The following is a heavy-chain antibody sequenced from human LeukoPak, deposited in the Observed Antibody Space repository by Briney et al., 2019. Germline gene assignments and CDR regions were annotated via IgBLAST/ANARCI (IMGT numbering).Heavy chain of an antibody. CDR3: ARDSPSAYYFDY. J-gene: IGHJ4*02. D-gene: IGHD6-19*01. Sequence: GGSLRLSCAASGFTFSSYSMNWVRQAPGKGLEWVSSISSSSSYIYYADSVKGRFTISRDNAKNSLYQQMNSLRAEDTAVYYCARDSPSAYYFDYWGQGTLVTVSS. V-gene: IGHV3-21*01. CDR1: GFTFSSYS. CDR2: ISSSSSYI.